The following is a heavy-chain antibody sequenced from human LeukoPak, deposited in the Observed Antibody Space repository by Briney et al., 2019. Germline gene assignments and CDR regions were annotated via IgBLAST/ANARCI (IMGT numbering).Heavy chain of an antibody. Sequence: PSETLSLTCTVSGGSISSYYWSWIRQPPGKGLEWIGEINHSGSTNYNPSLKSRVTISVDTSKNQFSLKLSSVTAADTAVYYCARHKILPSITIFGVVITPFDYWGQGTLVTVSS. V-gene: IGHV4-34*01. CDR2: INHSGST. CDR3: ARHKILPSITIFGVVITPFDY. D-gene: IGHD3-3*01. CDR1: GGSISSYY. J-gene: IGHJ4*02.